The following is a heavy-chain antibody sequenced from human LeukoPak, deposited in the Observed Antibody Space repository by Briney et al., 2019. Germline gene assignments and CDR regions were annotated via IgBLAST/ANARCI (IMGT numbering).Heavy chain of an antibody. J-gene: IGHJ4*02. CDR1: GGSISSDY. CDR2: IYYSGST. D-gene: IGHD6-13*01. V-gene: IGHV4-39*07. Sequence: SGTLSLTCTVSGGSISSDYWSWIRQPPGKGLEWIGSIYYSGSTYYNPSLKSRVTISIDTSKNQFSLKLSSVTAADTAVYFCARVAAAGNYYFDYWGQGTLVTVSS. CDR3: ARVAAAGNYYFDY.